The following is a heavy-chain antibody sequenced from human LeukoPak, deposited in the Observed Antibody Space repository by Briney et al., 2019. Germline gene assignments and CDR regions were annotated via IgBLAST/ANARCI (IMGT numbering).Heavy chain of an antibody. Sequence: GRSLRLSCAASGFTFSNYGMHWVRQAPGKWLEWVALIWYDGNNTYYVDSVKGRFTVSRDNSKNTLYLQMNSLRAEDTAVYYCARDLAAGEHFYFDLWGRGALVTVSS. V-gene: IGHV3-33*01. CDR2: IWYDGNNT. J-gene: IGHJ2*01. CDR3: ARDLAAGEHFYFDL. CDR1: GFTFSNYG. D-gene: IGHD7-27*01.